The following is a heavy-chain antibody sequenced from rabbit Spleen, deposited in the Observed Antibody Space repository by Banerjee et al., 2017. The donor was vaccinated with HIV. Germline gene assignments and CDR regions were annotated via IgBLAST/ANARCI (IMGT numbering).Heavy chain of an antibody. CDR2: IYTGSSGST. V-gene: IGHV1S45*01. CDR3: ARDSGTSFSTYGMDL. D-gene: IGHD8-1*01. CDR1: GFSFSSSDY. Sequence: QEQLVESGGGLVQPGASLRLTCSASGFSFSSSDYMCWVRQAPGKGLEWIACIYTGSSGSTYYATWAKGRFTISKASSTTVTLKMTSLTAADTATYFCARDSGTSFSTYGMDLWGQGTLVTVS. J-gene: IGHJ6*01.